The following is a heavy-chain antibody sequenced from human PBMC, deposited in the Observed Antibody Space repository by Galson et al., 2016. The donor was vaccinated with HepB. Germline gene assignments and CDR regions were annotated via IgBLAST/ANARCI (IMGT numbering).Heavy chain of an antibody. CDR1: GFSLDTRGMG. CDR3: AQSQRPPYYYGANNYYFDP. D-gene: IGHD4-23*01. Sequence: PALVKPTQTLTLTCTFSGFSLDTRGMGMGWIRQPPGKALEWLAILYWDGDTRYNPSLRSRLTITRDTSKNQVFLLMINMDPADTATYYCAQSQRPPYYYGANNYYFDPWGQGTLVTVSS. V-gene: IGHV2-5*08. J-gene: IGHJ5*02. CDR2: LYWDGDT.